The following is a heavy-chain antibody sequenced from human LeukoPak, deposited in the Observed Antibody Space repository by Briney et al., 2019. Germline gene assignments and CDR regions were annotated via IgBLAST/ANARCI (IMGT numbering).Heavy chain of an antibody. Sequence: GGSLRLSCAASGFSFSNYGMHWVRQAPGKGLEWVAVIWYDGVNKYYADSVKGRFTISRDNAKNSLYLQMNSLRAEDTAVYYCARDRVVVPAAMLGYYYYGMDVWGQGTTVTVSS. CDR3: ARDRVVVPAAMLGYYYYGMDV. D-gene: IGHD2-2*01. CDR2: IWYDGVNK. V-gene: IGHV3-33*01. CDR1: GFSFSNYG. J-gene: IGHJ6*02.